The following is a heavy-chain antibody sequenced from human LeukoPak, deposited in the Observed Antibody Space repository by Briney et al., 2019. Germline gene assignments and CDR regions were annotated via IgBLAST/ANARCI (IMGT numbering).Heavy chain of an antibody. CDR3: AGEVPDYDEPGYFDY. Sequence: GRSLRLSCAASGFTFSSYAMHWVREAPGKGLEWVAVISYDGSNKYYADSVKGRFTISRDNSKNTLYHQMNSVRAENTAVYYCAGEVPDYDEPGYFDYWGQGTLVTVSS. CDR1: GFTFSSYA. V-gene: IGHV3-30*01. CDR2: ISYDGSNK. J-gene: IGHJ4*02. D-gene: IGHD3-22*01.